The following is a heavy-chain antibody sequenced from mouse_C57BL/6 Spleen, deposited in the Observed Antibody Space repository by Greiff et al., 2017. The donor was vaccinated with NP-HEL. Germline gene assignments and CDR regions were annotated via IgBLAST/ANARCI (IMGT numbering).Heavy chain of an antibody. D-gene: IGHD1-1*01. CDR3: ARLMYYGFDY. CDR2: INPNNGGT. CDR1: GYTFTDYY. J-gene: IGHJ2*01. V-gene: IGHV1-26*01. Sequence: EVQLQQSGPELVKPGASVKISCKASGYTFTDYYMNWVKQSHGKSLEWIGDINPNNGGTSYNQKFKGKATLTVDKSSSTAYMELRSLTSEDSAVYYCARLMYYGFDYWGQGTTLTVSS.